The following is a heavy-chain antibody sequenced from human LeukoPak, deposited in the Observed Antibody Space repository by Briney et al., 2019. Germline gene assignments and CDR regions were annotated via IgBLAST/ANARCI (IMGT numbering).Heavy chain of an antibody. CDR3: ARPLYSSTWTFDY. V-gene: IGHV4-39*01. J-gene: IGHJ4*02. Sequence: SETLSLTCTVSGGSISSSSYYWGWIRQPPGTGLGWIGSIYYSGSTYYNPSLKSRVTISVDTSKNQFSLKLSSVTAADTAVYYCARPLYSSTWTFDYWGQGTLVTVSS. CDR1: GGSISSSSYY. D-gene: IGHD6-13*01. CDR2: IYYSGST.